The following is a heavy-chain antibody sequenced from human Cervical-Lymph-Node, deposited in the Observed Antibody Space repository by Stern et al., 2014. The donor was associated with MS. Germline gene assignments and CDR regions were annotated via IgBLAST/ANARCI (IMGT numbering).Heavy chain of an antibody. CDR2: IYPGDSDP. J-gene: IGHJ4*02. CDR3: ARGEGSAWYN. Sequence: EVQLEESGAEVKKPGESLKISCEASGYRFNTYWIGWVRQMPGKGLEWMGIIYPGDSDPRFSPTFQGQVSISADKSMSTAYLQGKSLKASDTAIYYCARGEGSAWYNWGQGILVTVSS. CDR1: GYRFNTYW. V-gene: IGHV5-51*03. D-gene: IGHD6-13*01.